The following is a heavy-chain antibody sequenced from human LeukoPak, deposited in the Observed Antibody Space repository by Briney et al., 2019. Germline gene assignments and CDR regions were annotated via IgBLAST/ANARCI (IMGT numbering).Heavy chain of an antibody. Sequence: SETLSLTCTVSGGSISSYYWSWIRQPPGKGLEWIGYIYYSGSTNYNPSLKSRVTISVDTSKNRFSLKLSSVTAADTAVCYCARRTDYYYYGMDVWGQGTTVTVSS. V-gene: IGHV4-59*08. CDR1: GGSISSYY. J-gene: IGHJ6*02. CDR2: IYYSGST. CDR3: ARRTDYYYYGMDV.